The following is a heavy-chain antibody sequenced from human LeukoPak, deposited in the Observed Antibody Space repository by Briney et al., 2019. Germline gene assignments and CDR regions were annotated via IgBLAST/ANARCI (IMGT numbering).Heavy chain of an antibody. CDR1: GGSISSYY. CDR2: IYYSGST. CDR3: ARDAIISSHYDILTGYYSPNWFDP. J-gene: IGHJ5*02. Sequence: SETLSLTCTVSGGSISSYYWSWIRQPPGKGLEWIGYIYYSGSTNYNPSLKSRVTISVDTSKNQFSLKLSSVTAADTAVYYCARDAIISSHYDILTGYYSPNWFDPWGQGTLVTVSS. D-gene: IGHD3-9*01. V-gene: IGHV4-59*12.